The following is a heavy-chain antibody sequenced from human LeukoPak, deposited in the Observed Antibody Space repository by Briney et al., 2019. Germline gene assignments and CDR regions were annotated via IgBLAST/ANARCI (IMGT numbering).Heavy chain of an antibody. D-gene: IGHD6-13*01. CDR2: IQGDGSNT. J-gene: IGHJ4*02. CDR3: SRGTSAGGPISPFDF. Sequence: GGSLRLSCVASGFTFSKNWMHWVRRAPGKGLVWVSRIQGDGSNTNYADSVKGRFSISRDNAKNTVYLQMTSLWAEDTGIYYCSRGTSAGGPISPFDFWGQGTVVTVSS. V-gene: IGHV3-74*01. CDR1: GFTFSKNW.